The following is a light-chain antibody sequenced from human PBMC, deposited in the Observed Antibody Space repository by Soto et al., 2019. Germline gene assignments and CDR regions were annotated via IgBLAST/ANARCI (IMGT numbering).Light chain of an antibody. J-gene: IGKJ5*01. V-gene: IGKV1-9*01. CDR2: AAS. Sequence: DIQLTQSPSFLSASVGDRVTITCRASQGISSYLAWYQQKPGKAPKFLIYAASTLQSGVPSRFSGSGSGTEFTLTIRRLQPEDFATYYCQQLNSYPPSITFGQGTRLEIK. CDR3: QQLNSYPPSIT. CDR1: QGISSY.